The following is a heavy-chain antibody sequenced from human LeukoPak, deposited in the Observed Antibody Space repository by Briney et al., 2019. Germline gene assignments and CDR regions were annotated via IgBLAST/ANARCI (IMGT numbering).Heavy chain of an antibody. V-gene: IGHV4-38-2*02. Sequence: PSETLSLTCTVSGYSISSGYYWGWIRQPPGKGLEWIGSIYHSGSTYYNPSLKSRVTISVDTSKNQFSLKLSSVTAADTAVYYCARRRGYGYWYFDLWGRGTLVTVSS. CDR1: GYSISSGYY. CDR3: ARRRGYGYWYFDL. J-gene: IGHJ2*01. D-gene: IGHD5-18*01. CDR2: IYHSGST.